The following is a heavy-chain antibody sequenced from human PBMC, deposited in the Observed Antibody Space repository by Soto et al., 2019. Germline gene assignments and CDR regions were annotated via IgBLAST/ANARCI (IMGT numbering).Heavy chain of an antibody. CDR1: GFTFSTYW. Sequence: EVHLVESGGGLVQPGGSLRLSCAASGFTFSTYWMHWVRQAPGKGLVWVSRINADGTTTTYADSVKGRFTISRDNAKNTLYLEMNSLRAEDTAVYFCATVATQSYNGVDGWGQGTLVTIAS. V-gene: IGHV3-74*01. CDR2: INADGTTT. D-gene: IGHD6-19*01. J-gene: IGHJ5*02. CDR3: ATVATQSYNGVDG.